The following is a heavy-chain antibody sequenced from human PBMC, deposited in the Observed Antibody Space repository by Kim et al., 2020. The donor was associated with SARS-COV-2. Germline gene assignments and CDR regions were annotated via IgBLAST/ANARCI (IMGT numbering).Heavy chain of an antibody. CDR1: GGFISSRSHY. D-gene: IGHD3-9*01. V-gene: IGHV4-39*01. J-gene: IGHJ5*02. Sequence: SETLSLTCTVSGGFISSRSHYWGWIRQPPGKGLEWIGSMYYSGSTYYKPSLKSRVTISVDTSKNQFSLKLSSVTAADTAVYFGARQGGSYDILTNYYPDWFDPWGQGILVTVSS. CDR3: ARQGGSYDILTNYYPDWFDP. CDR2: MYYSGST.